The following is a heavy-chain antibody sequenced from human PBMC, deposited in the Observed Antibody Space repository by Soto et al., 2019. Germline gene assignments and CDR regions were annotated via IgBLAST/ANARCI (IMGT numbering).Heavy chain of an antibody. D-gene: IGHD6-13*01. V-gene: IGHV4-61*01. CDR2: IYYSGST. CDR1: GGSVSSGSYY. Sequence: LPETLSLTCTFSGGSVSSGSYYWSWIRQPPGKGLEWIGYIYYSGSTNYNPSLKSRVTISVDTSKNQFSLKLSSVTAADTAVYYCARDLRLDSSWYSRWFDPWGQGTLVTVSS. CDR3: ARDLRLDSSWYSRWFDP. J-gene: IGHJ5*02.